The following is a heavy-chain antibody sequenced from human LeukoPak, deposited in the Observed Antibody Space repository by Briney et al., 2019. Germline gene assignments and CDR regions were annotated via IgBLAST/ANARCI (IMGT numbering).Heavy chain of an antibody. Sequence: SETLSLTCAVYGGSFSGYYWSWIRQPPGKGLEWIGEINHSGSTNYNPSLKSRVTISVDTSKNQFSLKLSPVTAADTAVYYCARGSRFGYYYDSSGYYWTPLPYFDYWGQGTLVTVSS. D-gene: IGHD3-22*01. J-gene: IGHJ4*02. V-gene: IGHV4-34*01. CDR2: INHSGST. CDR3: ARGSRFGYYYDSSGYYWTPLPYFDY. CDR1: GGSFSGYY.